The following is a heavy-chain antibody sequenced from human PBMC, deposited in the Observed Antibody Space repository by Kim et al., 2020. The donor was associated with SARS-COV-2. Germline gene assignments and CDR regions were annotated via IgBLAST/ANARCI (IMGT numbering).Heavy chain of an antibody. Sequence: GGSLRLSCAASGFTFSSYGMHWVRQAPGKGLEWVAVILYDGSNKYYADSVKGRFTISRDNSKNTLYLQMNSLRAEDTAVYYCAKDRGYGSGTFNYYGMDVWGQGTTVTVSS. J-gene: IGHJ6*02. CDR1: GFTFSSYG. CDR3: AKDRGYGSGTFNYYGMDV. D-gene: IGHD3-10*01. CDR2: ILYDGSNK. V-gene: IGHV3-30*18.